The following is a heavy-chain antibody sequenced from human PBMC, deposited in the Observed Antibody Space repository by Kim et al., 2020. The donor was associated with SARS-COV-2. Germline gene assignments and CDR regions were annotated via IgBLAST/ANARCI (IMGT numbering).Heavy chain of an antibody. CDR1: GFTFSNAW. D-gene: IGHD2-15*01. CDR3: TTDRRGSAARVAEYFQH. Sequence: GGSLRLSCAASGFTFSNAWMSWVRQAPGKGLEWVGRIKSKTDGGTTDYAAPVKGRFTISRDDSKNTLYLQMNSLKTEDTAVYYCTTDRRGSAARVAEYFQHWGQGTLVTVSS. J-gene: IGHJ1*01. CDR2: IKSKTDGGTT. V-gene: IGHV3-15*01.